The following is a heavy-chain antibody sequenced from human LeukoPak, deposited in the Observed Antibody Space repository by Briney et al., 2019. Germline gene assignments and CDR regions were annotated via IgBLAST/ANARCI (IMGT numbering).Heavy chain of an antibody. CDR3: ARAQYYYDRTTFDP. Sequence: SETLSLTCTVSGGSVSSGTYYWTWIRQPPGKGLEWIGYVYSSGSTNYSPSLKSRVTISVDTSKNQFSLKLSSVTAADTAVYYCARAQYYYDRTTFDPWGQGTLVTVPS. J-gene: IGHJ5*02. CDR2: VYSSGST. D-gene: IGHD3-22*01. CDR1: GGSVSSGTYY. V-gene: IGHV4-61*01.